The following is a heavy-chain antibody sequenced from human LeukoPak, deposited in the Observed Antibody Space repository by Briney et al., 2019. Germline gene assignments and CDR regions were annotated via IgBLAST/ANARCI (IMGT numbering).Heavy chain of an antibody. CDR3: TSGLSVLRSNNTPVDY. Sequence: PGGSLRLSCAASGFTFSGSAMHWVRQASGKGLEWVGRIRSKANSYATAYAASVKGRFTISRDDSKNTAYLQMNSLKIEDTAVYYCTSGLSVLRSNNTPVDYWGQGTLVTVSS. CDR2: IRSKANSYAT. V-gene: IGHV3-73*01. D-gene: IGHD4-17*01. CDR1: GFTFSGSA. J-gene: IGHJ4*02.